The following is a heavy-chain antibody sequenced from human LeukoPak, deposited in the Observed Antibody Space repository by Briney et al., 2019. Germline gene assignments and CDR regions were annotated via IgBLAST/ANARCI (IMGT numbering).Heavy chain of an antibody. J-gene: IGHJ4*02. CDR2: INHSGST. V-gene: IGHV4-34*01. CDR1: GGSFSGYY. Sequence: PSETLSLTCAVYGGSFSGYYWSWIRQPPGKGLEWIGEINHSGSTNYNPSLKSRVTISVDTSKNQFSLKLSSVTAADTAVYYCARGPGDGGNSTKIFDYWGQGTLVTVSS. CDR3: ARGPGDGGNSTKIFDY. D-gene: IGHD4-23*01.